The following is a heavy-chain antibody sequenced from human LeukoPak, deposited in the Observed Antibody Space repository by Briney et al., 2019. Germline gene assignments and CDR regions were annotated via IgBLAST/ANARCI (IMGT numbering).Heavy chain of an antibody. CDR3: ARDNLKD. CDR1: GFTFSNYG. CDR2: IRYDGNDK. V-gene: IGHV3-30*02. Sequence: GGSLRLSCAASGFTFSNYGMHWVRQAPGKGLEWVAFIRYDGNDKNDADSVKGRFTISRDNSKNTLYLQMNSLRTEDTAVYYCARDNLKDRGQGTLVTVSS. J-gene: IGHJ4*02.